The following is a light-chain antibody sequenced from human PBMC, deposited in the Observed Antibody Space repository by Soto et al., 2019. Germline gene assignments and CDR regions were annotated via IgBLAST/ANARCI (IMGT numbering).Light chain of an antibody. CDR1: QSVSSN. Sequence: DIVMTQSPDSLAVSLGERATLSCRASQSVSSNLAWYQQKPGQAPRLLIYGASTRATGIPARFSGSGSGTEFTLTISSLQSEDFALYYCQQYNNWPTWTFGQGTKVDI. CDR2: GAS. J-gene: IGKJ1*01. CDR3: QQYNNWPTWT. V-gene: IGKV3-15*01.